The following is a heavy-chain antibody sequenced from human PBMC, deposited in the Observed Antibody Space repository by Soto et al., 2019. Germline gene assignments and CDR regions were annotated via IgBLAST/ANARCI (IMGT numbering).Heavy chain of an antibody. CDR1: GGSIVTGSYY. J-gene: IGHJ6*02. CDR2: IYYSGNT. Sequence: TLSLTCTVPGGSIVTGSYYWGWIRQPPGKGLEWLGHIYYSGNTYYPPSLKSRVTISVDTSKNQFSLRLSSVTAADTAVYYCARLPQEYNYYGMDVWGQGTTVTVSS. V-gene: IGHV4-39*01. CDR3: ARLPQEYNYYGMDV. D-gene: IGHD1-1*01.